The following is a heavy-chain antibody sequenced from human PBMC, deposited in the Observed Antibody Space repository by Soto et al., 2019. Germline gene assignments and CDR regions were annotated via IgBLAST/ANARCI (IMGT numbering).Heavy chain of an antibody. V-gene: IGHV4-31*03. CDR2: IYYSGST. Sequence: SETLSLTCTVSGGSISSGGYYWSWIRQHPGKGLEWIGYIYYSGSTYYNPSLKSRVTISVDTSKNQFSLKLSSVTAADTAVYYCASLKRGYSYGYFDYWGQGTLVTVSS. J-gene: IGHJ4*02. CDR1: GGSISSGGYY. D-gene: IGHD5-18*01. CDR3: ASLKRGYSYGYFDY.